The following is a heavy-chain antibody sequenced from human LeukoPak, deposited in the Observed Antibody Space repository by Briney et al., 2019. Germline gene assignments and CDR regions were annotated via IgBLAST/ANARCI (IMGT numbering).Heavy chain of an antibody. D-gene: IGHD6-19*01. Sequence: ASVKVSCKASGYTFTSHDINWVRQATGQGLEWMGWISAYNGNTNYAQKLQGRVTMTTDTSTSTAYMELRSLRSDDTAVYCCARDGEQWLVPKSPFDYWGQGTLVTVSS. CDR2: ISAYNGNT. J-gene: IGHJ4*02. CDR3: ARDGEQWLVPKSPFDY. CDR1: GYTFTSHD. V-gene: IGHV1-18*01.